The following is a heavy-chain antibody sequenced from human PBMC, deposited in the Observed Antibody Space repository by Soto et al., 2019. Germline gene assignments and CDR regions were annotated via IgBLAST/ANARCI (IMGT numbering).Heavy chain of an antibody. J-gene: IGHJ4*02. CDR3: AREVPDTAMVTKY. CDR2: INPNSGGT. CDR1: GYTFTGYY. V-gene: IGHV1-2*02. D-gene: IGHD5-18*01. Sequence: ASVKDSCKASGYTFTGYYMHWVRQAPGQGLEWMGWINPNSGGTNYAQKFQGRVTMTRDTSISTAYMELSRLRSDDTAVYYCAREVPDTAMVTKYWGQGTLVTVSS.